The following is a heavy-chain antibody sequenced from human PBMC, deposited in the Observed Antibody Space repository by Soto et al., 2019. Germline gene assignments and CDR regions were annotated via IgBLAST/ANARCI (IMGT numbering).Heavy chain of an antibody. V-gene: IGHV1-69*01. CDR1: GGTLSDYA. CDR3: GVGAVRESMGQDSSGRAV. D-gene: IGHD3-10*01. J-gene: IGHJ6*02. CDR2: IMPTVDSA. Sequence: QVQLVQSGAEVKTPGSSVKVSCKASGGTLSDYAISWVRQAPGQGLEWMGGIMPTVDSANYAQNFQGRLTISADESRSRANLEVRSPRSDEAGVFYCGVGAVRESMGQDSSGRAVWGQGTTVIVSS.